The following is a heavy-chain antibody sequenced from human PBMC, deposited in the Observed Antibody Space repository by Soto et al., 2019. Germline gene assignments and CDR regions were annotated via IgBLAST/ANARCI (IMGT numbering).Heavy chain of an antibody. D-gene: IGHD2-15*01. CDR2: IRSKGDGGTT. V-gene: IGHV3-15*01. Sequence: GGSLRLSCAASGFTFSHAWMSWVRQAPGKGLEWVGRIRSKGDGGTTDYAAPVKGRFTISGDDSKNTLFLQMNSLKAEDTAVYYCATDQAGGYFYYYGMVVWGQGTTVTVSS. CDR3: ATDQAGGYFYYYGMVV. CDR1: GFTFSHAW. J-gene: IGHJ6*02.